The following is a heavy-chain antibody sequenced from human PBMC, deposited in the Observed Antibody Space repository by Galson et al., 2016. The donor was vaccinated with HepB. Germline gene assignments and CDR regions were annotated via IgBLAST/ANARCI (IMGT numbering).Heavy chain of an antibody. V-gene: IGHV5-10-1*01. D-gene: IGHD3-9*01. CDR1: GYSFTNYW. CDR2: IDPSDSYT. CDR3: ARVGSDILTGSDNWFDP. Sequence: QSGAEVKKPGESLRISCKGSGYSFTNYWISWVRQMPGKGLEWMGRIDPSDSYTNYTPPFQGHVTFSADKSLSTVYLHWSSLKASDTAMYYCARVGSDILTGSDNWFDPWGQGTLVTVSS. J-gene: IGHJ5*02.